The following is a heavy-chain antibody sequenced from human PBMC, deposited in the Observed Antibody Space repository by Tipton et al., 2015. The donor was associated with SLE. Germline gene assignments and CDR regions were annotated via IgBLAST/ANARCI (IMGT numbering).Heavy chain of an antibody. D-gene: IGHD3-16*01. V-gene: IGHV4-59*01. J-gene: IGHJ6*02. Sequence: LSLTCTVSGGSISSYFWTWIRQPPGKGPEWIGHIFYTGSTRYNPSLKSRVTISVDTSKSQIFLKMSSVTAADTAVYYCARDSLNWGSYYHGMDVWGQGTTVTVSS. CDR1: GGSISSYF. CDR2: IFYTGST. CDR3: ARDSLNWGSYYHGMDV.